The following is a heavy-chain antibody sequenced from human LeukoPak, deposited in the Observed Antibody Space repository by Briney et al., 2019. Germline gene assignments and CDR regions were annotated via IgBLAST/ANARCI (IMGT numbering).Heavy chain of an antibody. V-gene: IGHV3-9*01. Sequence: SLRLSCAASGFIFDDYAMHWVRQAPGKGLEWVSGISWNSGSIGYADSVKGRFTISRDNAKNSLYLQMNSLRAEDTALYYCAKDIIGGRNYDILTGFDYWGQGTLVTVSS. D-gene: IGHD3-9*01. CDR2: ISWNSGSI. CDR3: AKDIIGGRNYDILTGFDY. CDR1: GFIFDDYA. J-gene: IGHJ4*02.